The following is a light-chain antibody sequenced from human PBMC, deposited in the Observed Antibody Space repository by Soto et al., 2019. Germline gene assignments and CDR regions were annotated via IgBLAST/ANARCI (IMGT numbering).Light chain of an antibody. J-gene: IGKJ4*01. V-gene: IGKV1-12*01. Sequence: DIHMTQSPSSVSASVGYIVTITCRASQGISSWLAWYQQKTGKAPKLLIYAASSLQSGVPSRLRGSGYGTDFTITISSMKTEDFATYYCQQANSFTLTFGGGTKVDIK. CDR1: QGISSW. CDR2: AAS. CDR3: QQANSFTLT.